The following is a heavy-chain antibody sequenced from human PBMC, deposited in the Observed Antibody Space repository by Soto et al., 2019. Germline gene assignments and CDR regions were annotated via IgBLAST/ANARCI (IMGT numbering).Heavy chain of an antibody. Sequence: QVQLVQSGAEVKKPGASVKVSCKASGYTFTSYDINWVRQATGQGLEWMGWMNPNSGNTGYAQKFQGRVTMTRNTSISTAYMELSSLRSEDTAVYYCVRGRFPISAAGTFWFDPWGQGTLVTVSS. V-gene: IGHV1-8*01. CDR3: VRGRFPISAAGTFWFDP. D-gene: IGHD6-13*01. CDR1: GYTFTSYD. J-gene: IGHJ5*02. CDR2: MNPNSGNT.